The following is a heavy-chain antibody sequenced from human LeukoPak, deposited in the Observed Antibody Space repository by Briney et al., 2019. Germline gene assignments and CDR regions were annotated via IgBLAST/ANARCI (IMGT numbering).Heavy chain of an antibody. CDR1: GFTFSSYS. V-gene: IGHV3-7*01. J-gene: IGHJ5*02. Sequence: PGGSLRLSCVVSGFTFSSYSKIWVRQAPGKGLQWVANMKKDGSETNYGDSVKGRFTISRDNAKNSLYLQMNSLRAEDTAVYYCGRHRSGSGTYFIDHGGQGTLVSVSS. CDR2: MKKDGSET. CDR3: GRHRSGSGTYFIDH. D-gene: IGHD3-10*01.